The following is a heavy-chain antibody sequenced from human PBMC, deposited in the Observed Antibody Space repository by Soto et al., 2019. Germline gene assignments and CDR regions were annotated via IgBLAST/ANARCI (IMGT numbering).Heavy chain of an antibody. Sequence: QVQLVQSGAEVKKPGSSVKVSCKASGGTFSSYAISWVRQAPGQGLEWMGGIIPIFGTANYAQKFQGRVTITADKSTSTAYMELSSLRSEDTAVYYCAREPSGSGTAMVPFHYYGMDVWGQGTTVTVSS. J-gene: IGHJ6*02. D-gene: IGHD5-18*01. CDR2: IIPIFGTA. CDR3: AREPSGSGTAMVPFHYYGMDV. CDR1: GGTFSSYA. V-gene: IGHV1-69*06.